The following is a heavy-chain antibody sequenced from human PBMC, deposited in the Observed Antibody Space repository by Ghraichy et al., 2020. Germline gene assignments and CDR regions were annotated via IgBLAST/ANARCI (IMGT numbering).Heavy chain of an antibody. J-gene: IGHJ5*02. D-gene: IGHD3-3*01. V-gene: IGHV4-39*01. Sequence: SETLSLTCTVSGGSISSSSYYWGWIRQPPGKGLEWIGSIYYSGSTYYNPSLKSRVTISVDTSKNQFSLKLSSVTAADTAVYYCARHAGPYYDFWSGYYNWFDPWGQGTLVTVSS. CDR2: IYYSGST. CDR1: GGSISSSSYY. CDR3: ARHAGPYYDFWSGYYNWFDP.